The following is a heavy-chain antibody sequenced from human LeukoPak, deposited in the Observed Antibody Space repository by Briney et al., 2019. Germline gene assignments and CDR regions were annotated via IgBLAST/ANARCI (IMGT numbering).Heavy chain of an antibody. D-gene: IGHD2-8*01. CDR2: ICWSSGRI. CDR1: GFTFDDYA. CDR3: AKDESPRGAWKCTNAVCYKFGS. Sequence: GGSLRLSCAASGFTFDDYAMHWVRQAPGKGLEGVSGICWSSGRIHSVASVKGRFTISRDNAKNSLYMQMNSLRVEDTALYYCAKDESPRGAWKCTNAVCYKFGSWGQGTLVTVSS. J-gene: IGHJ4*02. V-gene: IGHV3-9*01.